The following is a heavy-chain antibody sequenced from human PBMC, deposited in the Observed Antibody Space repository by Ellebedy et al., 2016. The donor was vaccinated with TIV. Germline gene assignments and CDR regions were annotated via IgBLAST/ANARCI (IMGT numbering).Heavy chain of an antibody. V-gene: IGHV4-39*01. CDR1: GGSISSSSYY. CDR2: IYYSGST. D-gene: IGHD3-22*01. CDR3: ARLTIVVVMFARNDRYFDY. Sequence: SETLSLXXTVSGGSISSSSYYWGWIRQPPGKGLEWIGSIYYSGSTYDNPSLKRRVTISVDTSKNQFSLKLSSVTAADTAVYFCARLTIVVVMFARNDRYFDYWGQGTLVTVSS. J-gene: IGHJ4*02.